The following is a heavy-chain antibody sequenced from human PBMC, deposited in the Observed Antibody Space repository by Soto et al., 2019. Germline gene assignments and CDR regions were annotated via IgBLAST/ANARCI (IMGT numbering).Heavy chain of an antibody. J-gene: IGHJ6*02. V-gene: IGHV3-30*18. CDR2: ISYDGSNK. Sequence: QVQLVESGGGVGQPGRSLRLSCAASGFTFSSYGMHWVRQAPGKGLECVAVISYDGSNKYYADSVKGRFTISRDNSQNQLYLQMNSLRAEDTAVYYCAKEILWFGEEPGGMDFWGQGTTVTVSS. CDR3: AKEILWFGEEPGGMDF. CDR1: GFTFSSYG. D-gene: IGHD3-10*01.